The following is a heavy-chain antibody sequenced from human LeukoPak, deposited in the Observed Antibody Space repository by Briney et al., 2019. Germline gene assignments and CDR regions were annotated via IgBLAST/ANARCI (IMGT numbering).Heavy chain of an antibody. V-gene: IGHV3-72*01. Sequence: GGSLRLSCAASGFTFSDHYMDWVRQAPGKGLEWVGRTRNKANSYTTEYAASVKGRFTISRDDPKNSLYLQMNSLKTEDTAVYYCARERDAFDIWGQGTMVTVSS. CDR3: ARERDAFDI. CDR1: GFTFSDHY. CDR2: TRNKANSYTT. J-gene: IGHJ3*02.